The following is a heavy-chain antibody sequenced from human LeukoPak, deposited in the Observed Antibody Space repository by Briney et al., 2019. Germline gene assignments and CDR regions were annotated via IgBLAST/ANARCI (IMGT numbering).Heavy chain of an antibody. V-gene: IGHV1-8*01. Sequence: ASVKVSCKASGYTFTSYDINWVRQATGQGLEWMGWMNPNSGNTGYAQKFQGRVTMTRNTSISTAYMELSSLRSKDTAVYYCARSQGYSSSDAFDIWGQGTMVTVSS. CDR2: MNPNSGNT. J-gene: IGHJ3*02. D-gene: IGHD6-13*01. CDR1: GYTFTSYD. CDR3: ARSQGYSSSDAFDI.